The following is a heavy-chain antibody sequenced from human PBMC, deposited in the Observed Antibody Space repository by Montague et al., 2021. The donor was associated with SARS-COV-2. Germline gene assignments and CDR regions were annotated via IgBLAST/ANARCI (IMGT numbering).Heavy chain of an antibody. Sequence: SETLSLTCAVYGGPFSGYYWSWIRQPPGKGLEWIGEINHSGSTNYNPSLKSRVTISVDTSKNQFSLKLSSVTAADTAVYYCARGLPITRFYYYYGMDVWGQGTTVTVSS. V-gene: IGHV4-34*01. CDR3: ARGLPITRFYYYYGMDV. J-gene: IGHJ6*02. CDR1: GGPFSGYY. CDR2: INHSGST. D-gene: IGHD3-10*02.